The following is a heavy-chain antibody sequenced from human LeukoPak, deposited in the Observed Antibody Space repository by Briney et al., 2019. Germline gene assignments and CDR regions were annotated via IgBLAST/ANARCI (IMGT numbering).Heavy chain of an antibody. Sequence: SETLSLTCAVYGGSFSGYYWSWIRQPPGKGLEWIGYIYYSGSTNYNPSLKSRVTISVDTSKNQFSLKLSSVTAADTAVYYCASSNPGYSYSAFDIWGQGTMVTVSS. CDR2: IYYSGST. CDR3: ASSNPGYSYSAFDI. CDR1: GGSFSGYY. J-gene: IGHJ3*02. D-gene: IGHD5-18*01. V-gene: IGHV4-59*01.